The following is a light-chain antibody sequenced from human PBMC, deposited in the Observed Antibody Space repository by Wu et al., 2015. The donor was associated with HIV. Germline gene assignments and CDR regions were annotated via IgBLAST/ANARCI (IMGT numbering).Light chain of an antibody. CDR2: GAS. CDR1: QSFSSSF. J-gene: IGKJ5*01. Sequence: VLTQSPDTLSLSSGERATLSCRASQSFSSSFLAWYQQKPGQAPRLLIYGASSRATGIPDRFSGSGSGTDFTLTISRLEPEDFAMYYCQQYETSITFGQGTRLEIK. V-gene: IGKV3-20*01. CDR3: QQYETSIT.